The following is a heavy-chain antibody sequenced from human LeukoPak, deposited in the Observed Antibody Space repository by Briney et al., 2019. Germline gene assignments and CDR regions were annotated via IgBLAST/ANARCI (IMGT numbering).Heavy chain of an antibody. D-gene: IGHD5-24*01. CDR2: IYPGDSDT. V-gene: IGHV5-51*01. Sequence: GESLKISCKGSGYTFTSFWIGWVRQMPGKGLEWMGIIYPGDSDTTYSPSFQGQVTISADKSFSTAYLQWSSLKASDTAMYYCAKDGGRWDFQHWGQDTLVTVSS. CDR1: GYTFTSFW. CDR3: AKDGGRWDFQH. J-gene: IGHJ1*01.